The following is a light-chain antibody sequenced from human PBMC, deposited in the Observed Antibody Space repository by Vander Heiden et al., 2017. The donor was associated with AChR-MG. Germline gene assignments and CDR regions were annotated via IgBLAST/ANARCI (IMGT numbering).Light chain of an antibody. J-gene: IGKJ2*01. Sequence: EIVLTQSPGPLSLSPGARATLSCRASQSVSSSYLAWYQQKPGQAPRLLIYGASSRATGIPDRFSGSGYGTDFTLTISRLEPEDFAVYYCQQYGSTPPYTFGQGTKLEIK. CDR3: QQYGSTPPYT. V-gene: IGKV3-20*01. CDR1: QSVSSSY. CDR2: GAS.